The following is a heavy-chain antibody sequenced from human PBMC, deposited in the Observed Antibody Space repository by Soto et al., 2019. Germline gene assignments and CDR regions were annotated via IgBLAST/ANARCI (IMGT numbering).Heavy chain of an antibody. Sequence: PSETLSLTCAVYGGSFSGYYWSWIRQPPGKGLEWIGEINHSGSTNYNPSLRSRVTISVDTSKNQFSLKLSSVTAADTAVYYCARRYCSSTSCYRLNNWFDPWGQGTLVTVSS. J-gene: IGHJ5*02. CDR2: INHSGST. V-gene: IGHV4-34*01. CDR3: ARRYCSSTSCYRLNNWFDP. CDR1: GGSFSGYY. D-gene: IGHD2-2*01.